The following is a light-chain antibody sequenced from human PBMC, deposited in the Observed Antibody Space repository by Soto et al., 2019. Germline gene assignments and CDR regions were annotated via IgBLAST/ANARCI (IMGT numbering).Light chain of an antibody. J-gene: IGLJ1*01. CDR3: CSYAGSSTPYYV. V-gene: IGLV2-23*01. Sequence: QSALTQPASVSGSPGQSITISCTGTSSDVGSYNLVSWYQQHPGKAPKLMIYEGSKRPSGVSNRFSGSKSGNTASLTISGLQAEDDADYYCCSYAGSSTPYYVFGTGTKVTVL. CDR1: SSDVGSYNL. CDR2: EGS.